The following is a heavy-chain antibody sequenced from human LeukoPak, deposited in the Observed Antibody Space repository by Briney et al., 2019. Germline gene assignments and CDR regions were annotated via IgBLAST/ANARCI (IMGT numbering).Heavy chain of an antibody. Sequence: GGSLRLSCAASGFTFSSYGMHWVRQAPGKGLEWVSVISYDGNNKYYADSVKGRFTISRDNSKNTLYLQMNSLRGEDTAVYYCERYSSGYWGQGTLVTVSS. CDR3: ERYSSGY. V-gene: IGHV3-30*03. CDR2: ISYDGNNK. D-gene: IGHD6-19*01. CDR1: GFTFSSYG. J-gene: IGHJ4*02.